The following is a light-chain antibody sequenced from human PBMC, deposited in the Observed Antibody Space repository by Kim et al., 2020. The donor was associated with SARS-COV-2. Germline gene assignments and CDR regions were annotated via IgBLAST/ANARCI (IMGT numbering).Light chain of an antibody. V-gene: IGLV2-11*03. Sequence: QSVTISCTGTSSDVGGYYYVSWYQQFPGNAPRLMIYDVNKRPSGVPDRFSASKSGNTASLTISGLQADDEADYYCCSYAGGYTQVAFGGGTKLTVL. CDR3: CSYAGGYTQVA. CDR2: DVN. J-gene: IGLJ2*01. CDR1: SSDVGGYYY.